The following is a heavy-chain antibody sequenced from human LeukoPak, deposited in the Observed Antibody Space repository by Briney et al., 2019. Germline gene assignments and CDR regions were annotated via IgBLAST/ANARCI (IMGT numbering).Heavy chain of an antibody. D-gene: IGHD6-25*01. CDR3: ARDGRAARNWFDP. CDR1: GYTFTSYY. J-gene: IGHJ5*02. CDR2: INPSGGST. V-gene: IGHV1-46*01. Sequence: GASVTVSCKASGYTFTSYYMHWVRQAPGQGLEWMGIINPSGGSTSYAQKFQGRVTMTRDMSTSTVYMELSSLRSEDTAVYYCARDGRAARNWFDPWGQGTLVTVSS.